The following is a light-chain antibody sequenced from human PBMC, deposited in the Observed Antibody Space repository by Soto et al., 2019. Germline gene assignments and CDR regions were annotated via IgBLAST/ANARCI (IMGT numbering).Light chain of an antibody. CDR2: QDN. V-gene: IGLV3-1*01. CDR3: QAWDSSTLYV. CDR1: KLGDKY. Sequence: SYELTQPPSVSVSPGQTASITCSGDKLGDKYACWYQQKPGQSPVLVIYQDNKRPSGSPERFSGSNSGNTATLTISGTQAMDEADYYCQAWDSSTLYVFGTGTKLTVL. J-gene: IGLJ1*01.